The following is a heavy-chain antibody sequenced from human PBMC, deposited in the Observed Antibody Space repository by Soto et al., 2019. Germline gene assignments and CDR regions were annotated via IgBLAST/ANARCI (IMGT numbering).Heavy chain of an antibody. Sequence: GPTLVNPTETLTLTCTVSGFSLSNARMGVSWIRQPPGKALEWLAHIFSNDEKSYSTSLKSRLTISKDTSKSQVVLTMTNMDPVDTATYYCARIGPYSSRTWYYGMDVWGQGTTVTVSS. J-gene: IGHJ6*02. D-gene: IGHD6-13*01. V-gene: IGHV2-26*01. CDR2: IFSNDEK. CDR1: GFSLSNARMG. CDR3: ARIGPYSSRTWYYGMDV.